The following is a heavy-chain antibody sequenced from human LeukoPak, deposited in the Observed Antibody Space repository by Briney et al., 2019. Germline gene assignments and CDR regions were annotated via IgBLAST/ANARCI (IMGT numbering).Heavy chain of an antibody. Sequence: PSETLSLTCTGSGGSISSCYWSWIRQPPGKGLEWIGYIYYTGSTNYNPSLKSRVTISVDTSKNQFSLKLSSVTAADTAVFYCARLARRITIFGVDNWFDPWGQGTLVTVSS. V-gene: IGHV4-59*08. CDR3: ARLARRITIFGVDNWFDP. CDR1: GGSISSCY. D-gene: IGHD3-3*01. CDR2: IYYTGST. J-gene: IGHJ5*02.